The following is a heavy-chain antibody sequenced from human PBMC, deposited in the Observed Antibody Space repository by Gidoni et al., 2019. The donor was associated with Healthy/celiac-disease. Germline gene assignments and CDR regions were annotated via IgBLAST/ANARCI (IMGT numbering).Heavy chain of an antibody. CDR2: LYYSGST. CDR1: GGSISSYY. J-gene: IGHJ4*02. CDR3: ARDVHNYFDY. D-gene: IGHD2-21*01. V-gene: IGHV4-59*01. Sequence: QVQLQESGPGLVKPSETLSLTCTVSGGSISSYYWSWIRQPPGKGLEWIGYLYYSGSTNYNPSLKSRVTISVDTSKNQFSLKLSSVTAADTAVYYCARDVHNYFDYWGQGTLVTVSS.